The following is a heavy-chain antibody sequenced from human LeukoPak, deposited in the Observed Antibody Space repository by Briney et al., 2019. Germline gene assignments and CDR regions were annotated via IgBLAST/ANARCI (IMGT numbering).Heavy chain of an antibody. CDR1: GFTFSSYW. D-gene: IGHD3-22*01. CDR2: IDSDGTTT. Sequence: PGGSLRLSCAASGFTFSSYWMHWVRQAPGKGLVWVSHIDSDGTTTNYADSVKGRFTISRDNAENTLYLLMNSLRAEDTAVYYCARGIYYDSTGSNHWGQGTLVTVSS. CDR3: ARGIYYDSTGSNH. V-gene: IGHV3-74*01. J-gene: IGHJ4*02.